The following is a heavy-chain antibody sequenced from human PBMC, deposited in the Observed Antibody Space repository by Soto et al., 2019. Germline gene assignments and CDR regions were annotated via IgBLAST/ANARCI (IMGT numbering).Heavy chain of an antibody. CDR1: GFTFSSYS. CDR2: ISSSSSYI. Sequence: GGSLRLSCAASGFTFSSYSMNWVRQAPGKGLEWVSSISSSSSYIYYADSVKGRFTISRDNAKNSLYLQMNSLRAEDTAVYYCARADSSSWYDFDYWGQGTLVTVSS. J-gene: IGHJ4*02. V-gene: IGHV3-21*01. D-gene: IGHD6-13*01. CDR3: ARADSSSWYDFDY.